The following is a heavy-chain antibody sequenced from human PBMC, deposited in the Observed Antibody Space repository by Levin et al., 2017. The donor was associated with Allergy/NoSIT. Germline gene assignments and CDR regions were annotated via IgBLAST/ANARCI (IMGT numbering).Heavy chain of an antibody. CDR2: IYYSGST. CDR1: GGSISSSSYY. V-gene: IGHV4-39*01. D-gene: IGHD4-17*01. J-gene: IGHJ4*02. Sequence: SETLSLTCTVSGGSISSSSYYWGWIRQPPGTGLEWIGSIYYSGSTYYNPSLKSRVTISVDTSKNQFSLKLSSVTAADTAVYYCAIADDDYGDYDFDYWGQGTLVTVSS. CDR3: AIADDDYGDYDFDY.